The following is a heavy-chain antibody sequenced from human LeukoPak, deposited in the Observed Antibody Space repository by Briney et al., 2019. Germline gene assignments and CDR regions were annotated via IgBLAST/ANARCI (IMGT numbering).Heavy chain of an antibody. CDR2: ISVYNGNT. D-gene: IGHD2/OR15-2a*01. Sequence: ASVTVSCKASGYTFTSYGISWVRQAPGQGLEWMGWISVYNGNTNYAQKLQGRVTMTTDTSTSTAYMELRSLRSDDTAVYYCARDRFLGTPYGMDVWGQGTTVTVSS. CDR3: ARDRFLGTPYGMDV. CDR1: GYTFTSYG. J-gene: IGHJ6*02. V-gene: IGHV1-18*01.